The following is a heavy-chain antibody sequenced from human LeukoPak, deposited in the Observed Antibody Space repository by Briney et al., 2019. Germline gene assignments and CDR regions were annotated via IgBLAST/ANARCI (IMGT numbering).Heavy chain of an antibody. J-gene: IGHJ3*02. CDR2: ISSYNGNT. V-gene: IGHV1-18*01. D-gene: IGHD6-19*01. Sequence: ASVKVSCKASGYTFNSYGISWVRQAPGRGLEWMGWISSYNGNTNYAQKLQGRVTMTTDTSTSTAYMELTSLRSDDTAVYYCYNLVAGFEMNAFDIWGQGTMVTVSS. CDR3: YNLVAGFEMNAFDI. CDR1: GYTFNSYG.